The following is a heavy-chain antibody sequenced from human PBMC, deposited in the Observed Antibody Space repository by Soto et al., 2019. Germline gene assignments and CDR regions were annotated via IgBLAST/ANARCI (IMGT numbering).Heavy chain of an antibody. D-gene: IGHD1-26*01. V-gene: IGHV1-3*01. CDR2: INAGNGNT. Sequence: ASMKVSCKASGYTFTIYSMLWVRQAPGQRLEWMGWINAGNGNTKYSQKFQGRVTITRDTSASTAYLELSSLRSEDTAVYYCAREFTVGGWGQGTLVTVSS. CDR1: GYTFTIYS. J-gene: IGHJ4*02. CDR3: AREFTVGG.